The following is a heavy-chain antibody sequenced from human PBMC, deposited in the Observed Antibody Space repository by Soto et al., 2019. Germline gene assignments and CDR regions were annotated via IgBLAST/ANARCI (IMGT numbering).Heavy chain of an antibody. D-gene: IGHD5-12*01. CDR3: AKGGPTFLNWFGP. J-gene: IGHJ5*02. CDR2: ISNSGHSA. CDR1: GFTFSSYA. Sequence: PGGSLRLSCAASGFTFSSYAMNWVRQAPGKGLEWISVISNSGHSAYYADSVKGRFTISRDNSKNTLYLQIKSLRAEDTAAYYCAKGGPTFLNWFGPWGQGTLVPVSS. V-gene: IGHV3-23*01.